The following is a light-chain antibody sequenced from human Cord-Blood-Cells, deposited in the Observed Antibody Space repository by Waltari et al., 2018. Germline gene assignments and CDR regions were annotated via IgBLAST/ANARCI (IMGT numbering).Light chain of an antibody. CDR3: AAWDDSLNGYV. CDR1: SSNIGSNT. V-gene: IGLV1-44*01. J-gene: IGLJ1*01. Sequence: QSVLTQPPSASGTPGRRVTISCSGSSSNIGSNTVNWYQQLPGTAPKLLIYSNNPRPSGVPDRFAGSKSGTSASLAISGLQSGDVADYYCAAWDDSLNGYVVGTGTKVTVL. CDR2: SNN.